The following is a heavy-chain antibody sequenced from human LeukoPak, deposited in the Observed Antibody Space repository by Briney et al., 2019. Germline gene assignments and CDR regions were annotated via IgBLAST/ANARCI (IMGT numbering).Heavy chain of an antibody. CDR2: IDNDGHGI. Sequence: PGGSLRLSCAASGFTFSGYWMHWVRQGPEKGLELVSRIDNDGHGILYADSVKGRFTTSRDNAKNSLYLQMNSLRAEDTAVYYCARSGGSFKPTYYMDVWGKGTTVTVSS. CDR1: GFTFSGYW. V-gene: IGHV3-74*03. CDR3: ARSGGSFKPTYYMDV. D-gene: IGHD2-15*01. J-gene: IGHJ6*03.